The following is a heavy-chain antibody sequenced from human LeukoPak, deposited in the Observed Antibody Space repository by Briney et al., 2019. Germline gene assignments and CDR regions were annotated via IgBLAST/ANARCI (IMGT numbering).Heavy chain of an antibody. CDR2: IFPIFGIA. Sequence: ASVKVSCKASGGTFSSYAISWVRQAPGQGLEWMGRIFPIFGIANYAQKFQGRATITTDKSTSTAYMELSSLRSEDTAVYYCARDSMATGDYWGQGTLVTVSS. CDR3: ARDSMATGDY. CDR1: GGTFSSYA. J-gene: IGHJ4*02. D-gene: IGHD5-24*01. V-gene: IGHV1-69*04.